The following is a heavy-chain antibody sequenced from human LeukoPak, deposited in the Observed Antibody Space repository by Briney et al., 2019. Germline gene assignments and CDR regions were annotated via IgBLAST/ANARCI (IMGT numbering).Heavy chain of an antibody. CDR3: LPELGAKNYFDY. J-gene: IGHJ4*02. D-gene: IGHD1-14*01. CDR2: ISHDGGYQ. CDR1: GFTFSGHA. Sequence: TGGSLRLSCAASGFTFSGHAMHWVRQAPGKGLELLAYISHDGGYQYHVDSVKGRFTVSRDNSKNTLYLQMNSLSAEDSAVYYCLPELGAKNYFDYWGQGTLVTVSS. V-gene: IGHV3-30*03.